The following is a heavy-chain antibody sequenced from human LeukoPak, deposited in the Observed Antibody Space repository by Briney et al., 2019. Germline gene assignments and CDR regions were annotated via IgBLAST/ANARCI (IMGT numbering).Heavy chain of an antibody. Sequence: GGSLRLSCAASGFTFSSYSLNWVRQAPGKGLEWVSFISSSSITIYYADSVKGRFTISRDNAEKSLYLQMNSLRAEDTAVYYCARDRGGSYFAIDYWAQEPLPTVPS. D-gene: IGHD1-26*01. J-gene: IGHJ4*02. CDR2: ISSSSITI. V-gene: IGHV3-48*04. CDR3: ARDRGGSYFAIDY. CDR1: GFTFSSYS.